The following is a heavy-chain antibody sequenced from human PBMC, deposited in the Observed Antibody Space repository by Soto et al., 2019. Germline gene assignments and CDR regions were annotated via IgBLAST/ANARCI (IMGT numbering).Heavy chain of an antibody. J-gene: IGHJ4*02. CDR2: ISPTGGST. CDR3: AHYGDWAIDY. CDR1: GFTFSNSA. D-gene: IGHD4-17*01. V-gene: IGHV3-23*01. Sequence: GGSLSLSCAASGFTFSNSAMTWVRQAPGKGLEWVSGISPTGGSTYYTDSVKGRFTISRDNSKNTLYLQMNSLRAEDTAVYYCAHYGDWAIDYWGQGTLVTVSS.